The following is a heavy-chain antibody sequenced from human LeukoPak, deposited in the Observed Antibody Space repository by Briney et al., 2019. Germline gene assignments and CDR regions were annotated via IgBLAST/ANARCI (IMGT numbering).Heavy chain of an antibody. CDR1: GFTFSDYA. Sequence: GGSLRLSCAASGFTFSDYAMHWVRQAPGEGLESVALISYDGTNTDCADSVKGRFTISRDNSKNTLYLQMNSLRAEDTAVYYCARDRGYFYDYWGQGALVTVSS. D-gene: IGHD2-21*01. CDR2: ISYDGTNT. J-gene: IGHJ4*02. V-gene: IGHV3-30-3*01. CDR3: ARDRGYFYDY.